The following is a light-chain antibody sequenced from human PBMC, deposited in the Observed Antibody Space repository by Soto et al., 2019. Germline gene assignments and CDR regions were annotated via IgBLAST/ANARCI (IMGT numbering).Light chain of an antibody. V-gene: IGKV1-33*01. CDR2: DAS. CDR3: QQFDSVPCT. J-gene: IGKJ2*02. Sequence: IQMTQSPSSLSASVGDRVTLTCQASHDIKNYLIWYRQKAGRAPKLLIYDASSLGAGVSSRFSGSGSGTHFTLTITSLQPEDIATYYCQQFDSVPCTFGQGTKLEI. CDR1: HDIKNY.